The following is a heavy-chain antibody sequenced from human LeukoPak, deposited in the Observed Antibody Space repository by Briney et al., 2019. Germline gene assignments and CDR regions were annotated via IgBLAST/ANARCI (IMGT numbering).Heavy chain of an antibody. CDR3: AKGLRYFDWSLYYYGMDV. D-gene: IGHD3-9*01. Sequence: PSETLSLTCTVSGGSISSNTFYWGWIRQPPGKGLEWIGTIYYDGNTYYNASLKSRVAISVDTPKNQFSLRLTSVAAADTAVYYCAKGLRYFDWSLYYYGMDVWGPGTTVTVSS. V-gene: IGHV4-39*01. J-gene: IGHJ6*02. CDR2: IYYDGNT. CDR1: GGSISSNTFY.